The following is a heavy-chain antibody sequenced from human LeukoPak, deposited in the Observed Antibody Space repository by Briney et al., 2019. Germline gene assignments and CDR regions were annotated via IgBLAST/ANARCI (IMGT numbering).Heavy chain of an antibody. V-gene: IGHV1-18*01. J-gene: IGHJ4*02. CDR1: GYTFTSYG. D-gene: IGHD1-26*01. Sequence: ASVKVSCKASGYTFTSYGISWVRQAPGQGLEWMGWISAYNGNTNYAQKLQGRVTMTTDTSTSTACMGLRGLRSDDTAVYYCARGVVEWELLSYFDYWGQGTLVTVSS. CDR2: ISAYNGNT. CDR3: ARGVVEWELLSYFDY.